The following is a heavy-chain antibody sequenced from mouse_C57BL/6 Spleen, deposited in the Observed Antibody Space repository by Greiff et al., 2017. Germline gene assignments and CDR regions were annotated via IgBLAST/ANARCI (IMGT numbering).Heavy chain of an antibody. Sequence: QVQLQQPGAELVMPGASVKLSCKASGYTFTSYWMHWVKQRPGQGLEWIGEIDPSDSYTNYNQKFKGKSTLTVDKSSSTAYMQLSSLTSEDSAVYYCAGSGIYGNPAWFAYWGQGTLVTVSA. D-gene: IGHD2-1*01. CDR2: IDPSDSYT. J-gene: IGHJ3*01. CDR1: GYTFTSYW. V-gene: IGHV1-69*01. CDR3: AGSGIYGNPAWFAY.